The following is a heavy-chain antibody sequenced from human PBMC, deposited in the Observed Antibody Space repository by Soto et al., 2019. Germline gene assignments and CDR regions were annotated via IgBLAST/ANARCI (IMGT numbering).Heavy chain of an antibody. Sequence: QVQLVQSGAELKKPGASVKVSCATSGYTFTSNSITWVRQAPGQGLEWMGWISAYNGETSYAEKFQGRLTMTTDTSKSTAYMELRSLRSDDTAVYYCARVWGSYRAPSGGAGFDHWGQGTLVTVSS. CDR1: GYTFTSNS. J-gene: IGHJ5*02. CDR2: ISAYNGET. D-gene: IGHD3-16*02. V-gene: IGHV1-18*04. CDR3: ARVWGSYRAPSGGAGFDH.